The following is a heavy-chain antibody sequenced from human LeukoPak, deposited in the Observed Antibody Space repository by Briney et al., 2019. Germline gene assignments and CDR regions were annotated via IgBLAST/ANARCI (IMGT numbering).Heavy chain of an antibody. Sequence: GGSLRLSCAASGFTFSAYHINWVRQAPGKGLEWVSAISGTGGRTYYADSVKGRFTISRDNSKNTLYLQMNSLRAEDTAVYYCAKSPQTSGLIVVPQGVFDYWGQGTLVTVSS. CDR1: GFTFSAYH. CDR3: AKSPQTSGLIVVPQGVFDY. CDR2: ISGTGGRT. D-gene: IGHD3-22*01. V-gene: IGHV3-23*01. J-gene: IGHJ4*02.